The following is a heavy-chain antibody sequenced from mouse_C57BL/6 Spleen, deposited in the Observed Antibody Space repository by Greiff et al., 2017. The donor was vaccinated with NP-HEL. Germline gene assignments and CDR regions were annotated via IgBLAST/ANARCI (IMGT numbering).Heavy chain of an antibody. V-gene: IGHV1-61*01. D-gene: IGHD1-1*01. CDR1: GYTFTSYW. CDR2: IYPSDSET. Sequence: VQLQQPGAELVRPGSSVKLSCKASGYTFTSYWMDWVKQRPGQGLEWIGNIYPSDSETHYNQKFKDKATLTVDKSSSTAYMQLSSLTSEDSAVYYCARTPYYPYFDYWGQGTTLTVSS. J-gene: IGHJ2*01. CDR3: ARTPYYPYFDY.